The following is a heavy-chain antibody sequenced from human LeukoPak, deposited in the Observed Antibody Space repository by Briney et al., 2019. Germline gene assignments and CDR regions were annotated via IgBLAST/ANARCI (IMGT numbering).Heavy chain of an antibody. CDR3: ARDLLNYDFWSAPMAD. Sequence: GASVKVPCKASGYTFTSYGISWVRQAPGQGLEWMGWISAYNGNTNYAQKLQGRVTITTDESTSTAYMELSSLRSEDTAVYYCARDLLNYDFWSAPMADWGQGTLVTVSS. CDR1: GYTFTSYG. J-gene: IGHJ4*02. V-gene: IGHV1-18*01. D-gene: IGHD3-3*01. CDR2: ISAYNGNT.